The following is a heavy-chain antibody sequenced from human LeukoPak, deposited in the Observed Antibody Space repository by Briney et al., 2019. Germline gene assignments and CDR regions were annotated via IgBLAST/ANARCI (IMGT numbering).Heavy chain of an antibody. CDR2: IYHSGSA. CDR3: ARDPRWLTPDCTSTSCYKNYFDP. J-gene: IGHJ5*02. V-gene: IGHV4-38-2*02. D-gene: IGHD2-2*01. CDR1: GYSISSGYQ. Sequence: SETLSLTCGVSGYSISSGYQWAWIRQSPGKGLEWVGSIYHSGSAHYNPSLKSRVTISVGTSKNQFSLNMYSVTAADTAVYYCARDPRWLTPDCTSTSCYKNYFDPWGQGTLVTVSS.